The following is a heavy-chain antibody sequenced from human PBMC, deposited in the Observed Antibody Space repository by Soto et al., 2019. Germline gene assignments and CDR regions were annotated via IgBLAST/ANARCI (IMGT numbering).Heavy chain of an antibody. CDR2: IYYSGTT. V-gene: IGHV4-59*04. Sequence: SETLSLTCTLSGGSFSPNYWSWIRQPPGKGLEWVGYIYYSGTTYYNPSLKSRVTISVDRSKNQFSLKLSSVTAADTAVYYCARHFSVDYFDYWGQGALVTVSS. J-gene: IGHJ4*02. CDR1: GGSFSPNY. CDR3: ARHFSVDYFDY.